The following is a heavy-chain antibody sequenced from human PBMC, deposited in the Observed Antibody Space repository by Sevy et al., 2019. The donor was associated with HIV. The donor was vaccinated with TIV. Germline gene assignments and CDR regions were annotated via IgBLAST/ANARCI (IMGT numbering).Heavy chain of an antibody. Sequence: GGSLRLSCVASGFTFSTYAMHWVRQAPGKGLEWVALISYDGSKKYYADSVKGRFTISRDNSKSTLDLQMNSLRPEDTAVFYCVRDRISWLGVYENWGQGTLVTVSS. CDR2: ISYDGSKK. J-gene: IGHJ4*02. V-gene: IGHV3-30*04. CDR1: GFTFSTYA. CDR3: VRDRISWLGVYEN. D-gene: IGHD3-10*01.